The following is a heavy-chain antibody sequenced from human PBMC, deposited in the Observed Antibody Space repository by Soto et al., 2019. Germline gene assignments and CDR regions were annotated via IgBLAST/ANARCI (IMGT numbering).Heavy chain of an antibody. CDR1: GFTFSSYA. CDR2: ISYDGSNK. Sequence: GGSLRLSCAASGFTFSSYAMHWVRQAPGKGLEWVAVISYDGSNKYYADSVKGRFTISRDNSKNTLYLQMNSLRAEDTAVYYCARDHGRARYFDYWGQGTLVTVSS. CDR3: ARDHGRARYFDY. J-gene: IGHJ4*02. V-gene: IGHV3-30-3*01.